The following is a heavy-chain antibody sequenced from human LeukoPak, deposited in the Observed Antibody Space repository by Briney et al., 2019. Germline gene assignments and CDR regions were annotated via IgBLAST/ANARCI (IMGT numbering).Heavy chain of an antibody. Sequence: SETLELTCSVSGVSISSGRHYWSWLRHPAGAGLECIRRIYTSGNTNYNPSLKSRLTISVDTSKHQLSLKLSSVAAADTAVYYCARDVYCSCGSCYSGAWFDPWGQGTLVTVSS. V-gene: IGHV4-61*02. CDR1: GVSISSGRHY. CDR2: IYTSGNT. CDR3: ARDVYCSCGSCYSGAWFDP. D-gene: IGHD2-15*01. J-gene: IGHJ5*02.